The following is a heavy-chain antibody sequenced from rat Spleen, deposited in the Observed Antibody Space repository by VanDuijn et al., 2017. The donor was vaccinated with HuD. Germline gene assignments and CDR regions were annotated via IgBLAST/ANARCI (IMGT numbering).Heavy chain of an antibody. D-gene: IGHD5-1*01. CDR3: ARQNWPYYFDY. J-gene: IGHJ2*01. V-gene: IGHV5-17*01. CDR2: ISYDGSST. Sequence: EVQLVASGGGLVQPGRSLKLSCAASGFTFSDYAMAWVRQAPKKGLEWVATISYDGSSTYYRDSVKGRFTISRDNAKSTLYLQMESLRSEDTATYYCARQNWPYYFDYWGQGVMVTVSS. CDR1: GFTFSDYA.